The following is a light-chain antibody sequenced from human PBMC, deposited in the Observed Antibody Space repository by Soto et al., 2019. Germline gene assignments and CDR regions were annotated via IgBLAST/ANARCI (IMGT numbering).Light chain of an antibody. Sequence: RMMTQSPDTLSVKPGERATLSCRASETVRSNLAWYQQKPGQAPSLLIYGASTRATGVPDRFSGTGSGTEFTLTISSLKSEDYAVYYCQQYKSWPPITFGQGTLLEVK. V-gene: IGKV3-15*01. CDR3: QQYKSWPPIT. CDR1: ETVRSN. CDR2: GAS. J-gene: IGKJ5*01.